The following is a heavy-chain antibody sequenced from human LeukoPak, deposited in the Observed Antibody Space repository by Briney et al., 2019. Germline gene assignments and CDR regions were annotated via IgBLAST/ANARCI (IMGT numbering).Heavy chain of an antibody. Sequence: WMRQSRSRGLEXXGRTYYRSKWYNDYAVSVKSRITINPDTSKNQFSLQLNSVTPEDTAVYYCARDREVGATVFDYWGQGTLVTVSS. CDR3: ARDREVGATVFDY. V-gene: IGHV6-1*01. D-gene: IGHD1-26*01. CDR2: TYYRSKWYN. J-gene: IGHJ4*02.